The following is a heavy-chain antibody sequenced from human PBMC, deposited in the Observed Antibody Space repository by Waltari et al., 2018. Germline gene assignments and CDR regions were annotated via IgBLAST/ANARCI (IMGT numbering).Heavy chain of an antibody. CDR3: AREGLRAFDI. CDR2: IYYSGST. Sequence: QVQLQESGPGLVEPSETLSLTCTVSGGSISSYYWSWIRQPPGKGLEWIGYIYYSGSTNYNPSLKSRVTISVDTSKNQFSLKLSSVTAADTAVYYCAREGLRAFDIWGQGTMVTVSS. V-gene: IGHV4-59*01. J-gene: IGHJ3*02. D-gene: IGHD2-15*01. CDR1: GGSISSYY.